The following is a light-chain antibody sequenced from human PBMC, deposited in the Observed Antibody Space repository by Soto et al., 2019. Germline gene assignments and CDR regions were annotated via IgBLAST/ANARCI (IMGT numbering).Light chain of an antibody. CDR2: WAS. Sequence: DIVLTPSPDSLAVSLGERATINCKSSQTVLYSSSNKNFLAWYQQKPGQPPKLLIYWASTRESGVPDRFSGSGSGTDFTLTISSLQAEDVAVYYCQHYYSTPLTFGGGTKVEIK. CDR1: QTVLYSSSNKNF. CDR3: QHYYSTPLT. J-gene: IGKJ4*01. V-gene: IGKV4-1*01.